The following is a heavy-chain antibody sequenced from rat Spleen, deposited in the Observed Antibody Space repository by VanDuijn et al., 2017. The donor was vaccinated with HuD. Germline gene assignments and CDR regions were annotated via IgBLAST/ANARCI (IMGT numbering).Heavy chain of an antibody. CDR2: IIYDGTRT. Sequence: EVQLAESGGGLVQPGRSLKLSCAASGFTFSDYYMAWVRQAPTKGLEWVATIIYDGTRTFYRDSVKGRFTISRDNAKSTLYLQMDSLRSEDTATYYCARLGITLGAGHWFAYWGQGTLVTVSS. V-gene: IGHV5S10*01. D-gene: IGHD1-2*01. J-gene: IGHJ3*01. CDR1: GFTFSDYY. CDR3: ARLGITLGAGHWFAY.